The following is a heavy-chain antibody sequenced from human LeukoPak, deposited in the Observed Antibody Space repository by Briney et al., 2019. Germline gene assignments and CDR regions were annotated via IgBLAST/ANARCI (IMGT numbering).Heavy chain of an antibody. CDR2: IRYDGSNK. D-gene: IGHD5-24*01. CDR3: AREDGYNLGFDY. CDR1: GFTFSSYG. J-gene: IGHJ4*02. Sequence: GGSLRLSCAASGFTFSSYGMHWVRQAPGKGLEWVAFIRYDGSNKYYADSVKGRFTISRDNSKNTLYLQMNSLRAEDTAVYYCAREDGYNLGFDYWGQGTLVTVSS. V-gene: IGHV3-30*02.